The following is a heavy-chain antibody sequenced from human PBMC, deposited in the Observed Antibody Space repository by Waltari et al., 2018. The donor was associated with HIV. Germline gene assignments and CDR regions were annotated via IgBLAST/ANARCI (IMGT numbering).Heavy chain of an antibody. J-gene: IGHJ5*02. Sequence: QVQLQESGPGLVKPSETLSLTCTVSGGSISSYYWSWIRQPAGKGLEWIGRIYTSGSTNYNPALKSRVTMSVDTSKNQFSLKLSSVTAADTAVYYCARDQIGQEGVLMVYAIEGNWCDPWGQGTLVTVSS. CDR1: GGSISSYY. D-gene: IGHD2-8*01. CDR3: ARDQIGQEGVLMVYAIEGNWCDP. CDR2: IYTSGST. V-gene: IGHV4-4*07.